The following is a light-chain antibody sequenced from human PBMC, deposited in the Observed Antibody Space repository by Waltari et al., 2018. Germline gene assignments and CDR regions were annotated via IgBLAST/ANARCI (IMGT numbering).Light chain of an antibody. CDR1: QGVHDN. CDR2: GAS. J-gene: IGKJ4*01. Sequence: ETVMTQSPATLSVSPGERVTLSCRASQGVHDNLAWYQQKPGQAPGLLIYGASTRATGIPARFRGTGSGTDFTLTITSLQSEDFALYYCQQYNRWPPLTFGGGTKVEIK. CDR3: QQYNRWPPLT. V-gene: IGKV3-15*01.